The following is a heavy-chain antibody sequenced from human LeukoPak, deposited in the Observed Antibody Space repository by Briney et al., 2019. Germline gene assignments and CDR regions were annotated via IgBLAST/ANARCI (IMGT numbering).Heavy chain of an antibody. CDR3: TRAVGSSGNAFDI. J-gene: IGHJ3*02. D-gene: IGHD3-22*01. V-gene: IGHV3-48*03. Sequence: GGSLRLSCAASGFTFSSYEMNWVRQAPGKGLEWVSYISSSGSTIYYADSVKGRFTISRDNAKNSLYLQMNSLRAEDTAVYYCTRAVGSSGNAFDIWGQGTMVTVSS. CDR2: ISSSGSTI. CDR1: GFTFSSYE.